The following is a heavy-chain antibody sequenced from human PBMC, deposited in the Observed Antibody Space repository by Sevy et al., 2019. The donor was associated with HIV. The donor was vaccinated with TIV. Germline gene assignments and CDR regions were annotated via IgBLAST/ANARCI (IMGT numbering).Heavy chain of an antibody. Sequence: GGSLRLSCAASGFTFYDYGMSWVRQAPGKGLEWVSGINWNGGSTGYADSVKGRFTISRDNAKNSLYLQMNSLRAEDTALYYCARGQFGELLYPFDYWGQGTLVTVSS. V-gene: IGHV3-20*04. CDR3: ARGQFGELLYPFDY. CDR1: GFTFYDYG. D-gene: IGHD3-10*01. CDR2: INWNGGST. J-gene: IGHJ4*02.